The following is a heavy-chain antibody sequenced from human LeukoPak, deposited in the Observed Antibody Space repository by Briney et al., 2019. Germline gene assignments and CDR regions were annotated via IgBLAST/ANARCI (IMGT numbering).Heavy chain of an antibody. V-gene: IGHV4-4*07. J-gene: IGHJ6*02. Sequence: SETLSLTCTVSDGSISSYYWSWIRQPAGKGLEGIGRIYPSGSTNYNPSLKSRVTMSVDTSNNQFSLKLSSVTAADTAVYYCARTSSNSWSYGMDVWGQGTTVTVSS. D-gene: IGHD6-13*01. CDR1: DGSISSYY. CDR2: IYPSGST. CDR3: ARTSSNSWSYGMDV.